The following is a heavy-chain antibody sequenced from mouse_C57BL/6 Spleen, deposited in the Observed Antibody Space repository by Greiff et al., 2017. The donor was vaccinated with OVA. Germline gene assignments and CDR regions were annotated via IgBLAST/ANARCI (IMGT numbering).Heavy chain of an antibody. Sequence: EVKLVESGAGLVKPGGSLKLSCAASGFTFSSYAMSWVRQTPEKRLEWVAYISSGGDYIYYADNVQGRFPISRDNARNTLYLQMSSLKSEDTAMYYCTRGAYYSYSVYAMDDWGQGTSVTVSS. V-gene: IGHV5-9-1*02. J-gene: IGHJ4*01. CDR1: GFTFSSYA. CDR3: TRGAYYSYSVYAMDD. CDR2: ISSGGDYI. D-gene: IGHD2-12*01.